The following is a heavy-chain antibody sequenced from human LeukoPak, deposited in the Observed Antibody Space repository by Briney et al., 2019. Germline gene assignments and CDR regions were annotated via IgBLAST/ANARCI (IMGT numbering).Heavy chain of an antibody. V-gene: IGHV1-58*01. Sequence: SVKVSCKASGFTFTSSAVQWVRQARGQRLEWIGWIVVGSGNTNCAQKFQEGVTITRDMSTSTAYMELSSLRSEDTAVYYCATDLGYYYDSSGYVFDYWGQGTLVTVSS. CDR2: IVVGSGNT. J-gene: IGHJ4*02. D-gene: IGHD3-22*01. CDR3: ATDLGYYYDSSGYVFDY. CDR1: GFTFTSSA.